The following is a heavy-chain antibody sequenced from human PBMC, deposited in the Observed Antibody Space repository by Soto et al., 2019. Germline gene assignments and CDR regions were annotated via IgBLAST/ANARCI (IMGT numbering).Heavy chain of an antibody. Sequence: SGPTLVNPTQTLTLTCIFFGFSLNTSGVGVGWIRQPPGKALEWLALIYWDDDKRYSPSLKSRLTITKDTSKNQVVLTMTNMDPVDTGTYYGAHRPYGDYTIDYWGKGTLVTVSS. J-gene: IGHJ4*02. CDR3: AHRPYGDYTIDY. V-gene: IGHV2-5*02. D-gene: IGHD4-17*01. CDR1: GFSLNTSGVG. CDR2: IYWDDDK.